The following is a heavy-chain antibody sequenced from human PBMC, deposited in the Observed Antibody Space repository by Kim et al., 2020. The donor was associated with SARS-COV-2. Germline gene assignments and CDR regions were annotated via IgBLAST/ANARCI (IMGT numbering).Heavy chain of an antibody. D-gene: IGHD3-10*01. CDR3: ARHTSGSRGGGY. J-gene: IGHJ4*02. CDR2: INHSGRT. V-gene: IGHV4-34*01. CDR1: GGSLGENY. Sequence: SETLSLTCAVFGGSLGENYWIWIRQPPGKGLEWIGEINHSGRTQYNPSLKSRVTMSLDASKNQFSLKLTSVTAADTAGYYCARHTSGSRGGGYWGQGTLVTVSS.